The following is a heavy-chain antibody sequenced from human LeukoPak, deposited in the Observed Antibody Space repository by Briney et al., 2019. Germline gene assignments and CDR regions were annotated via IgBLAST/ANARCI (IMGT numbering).Heavy chain of an antibody. CDR3: ARGVDTAMVIFYYYYMDV. V-gene: IGHV1-2*02. CDR2: INPNSGGT. Sequence: ASVKLSCTTSGYTFTGYYMHWVRQAPGQGLEWMGWINPNSGGTNYAQKFQGRVTMSRDTSISTAYMELSRLRSDDTAVYYCARGVDTAMVIFYYYYMDVWGKGTTVTVSS. CDR1: GYTFTGYY. J-gene: IGHJ6*03. D-gene: IGHD5-18*01.